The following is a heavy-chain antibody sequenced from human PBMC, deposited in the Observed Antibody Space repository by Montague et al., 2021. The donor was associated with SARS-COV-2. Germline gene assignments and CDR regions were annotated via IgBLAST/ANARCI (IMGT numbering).Heavy chain of an antibody. CDR1: GGSFSNSY. CDR3: SRGTLSVNMALVVLLGGLYCFDS. D-gene: IGHD4/OR15-4a*01. J-gene: IGHJ4*02. CDR2: SNKKGIT. Sequence: SETLSLTCAVYGGSFSNSYWCWIRHRPRTGPELIWKSNKKGITNSNPTLPIRVPISVSTSKTQFHRRLSFVTAAATAVYYCSRGTLSVNMALVVLLGGLYCFDSWGQGTLVAVAS. V-gene: IGHV4-34*01.